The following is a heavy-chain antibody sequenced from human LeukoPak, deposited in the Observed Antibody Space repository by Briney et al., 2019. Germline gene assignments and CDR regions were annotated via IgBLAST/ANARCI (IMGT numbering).Heavy chain of an antibody. V-gene: IGHV5-10-1*01. CDR2: IDPSDSYT. CDR1: GYSFTSYW. Sequence: PGGSLSLSRTRSGYSFTSYWISSGRQMPGKGLEWMGRIDPSDSYTNYSPSFQGHVTISADKSISTAYLQWSSLKASDTAMYYCASLGPTAYDSSGYYYDAFDIWGQGTMVTVSS. J-gene: IGHJ3*02. D-gene: IGHD3-22*01. CDR3: ASLGPTAYDSSGYYYDAFDI.